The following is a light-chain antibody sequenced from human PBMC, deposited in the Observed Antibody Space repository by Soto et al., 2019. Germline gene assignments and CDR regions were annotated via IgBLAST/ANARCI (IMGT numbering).Light chain of an antibody. Sequence: EIVLTQSPGTLSLSPGERATLSCRASQSGSSSYLAWYQQKPGQPPRLLIYGASSRATGIPDRFSGSGSGKDFTLTISRLEPEDFAVYYCQQYGSSLMYTFGQGTKLEIK. CDR1: QSGSSSY. V-gene: IGKV3-20*01. CDR2: GAS. J-gene: IGKJ2*01. CDR3: QQYGSSLMYT.